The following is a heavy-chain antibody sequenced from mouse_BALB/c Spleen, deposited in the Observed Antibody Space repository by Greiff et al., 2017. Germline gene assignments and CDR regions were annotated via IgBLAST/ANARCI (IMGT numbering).Heavy chain of an antibody. CDR3: ARGYGNLRFMDY. Sequence: EVQLQQSGPSLVKPSQTLSLTCSVTGDSITSGYWNWIRKFPGNKLEYMGYISYSGSTYYNPSLKSRISITRDTSKNQYYLQLNSVTTEDTATYYCARGYGNLRFMDYWGQGTSVTVSS. V-gene: IGHV3-8*02. CDR2: ISYSGST. J-gene: IGHJ4*01. D-gene: IGHD2-10*02. CDR1: GDSITSGY.